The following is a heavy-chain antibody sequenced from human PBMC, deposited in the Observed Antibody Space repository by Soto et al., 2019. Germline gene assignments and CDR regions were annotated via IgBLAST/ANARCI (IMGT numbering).Heavy chain of an antibody. Sequence: EVQLAESGGGLAQPGGSLRLSCAASGFTLSGYAMDWVCQAPGKGLEYVSGISSNGVGTYYANSVQGRFTISRDNSKNTVYRQMGSLRPEDMAVYYCARRARPDFYYMDVWGKGTTVTVSS. V-gene: IGHV3-64*01. CDR3: ARRARPDFYYMDV. D-gene: IGHD6-6*01. J-gene: IGHJ6*03. CDR2: ISSNGVGT. CDR1: GFTLSGYA.